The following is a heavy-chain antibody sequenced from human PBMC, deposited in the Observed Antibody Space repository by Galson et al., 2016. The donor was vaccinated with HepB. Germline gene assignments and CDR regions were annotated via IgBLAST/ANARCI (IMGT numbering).Heavy chain of an antibody. CDR1: GDSVSSNSVA. Sequence: CAISGDSVSSNSVAWSWIRQSPSRGLEWLGRTYYRSKWYNDYAVSVKSRITINPDTTKNQFSLQLNSVTPEDTAVYYCARTWHSSFDYWGREPWSPSPQ. CDR3: ARTWHSSFDY. CDR2: TYYRSKWYN. V-gene: IGHV6-1*01. J-gene: IGHJ4*02. D-gene: IGHD6-13*01.